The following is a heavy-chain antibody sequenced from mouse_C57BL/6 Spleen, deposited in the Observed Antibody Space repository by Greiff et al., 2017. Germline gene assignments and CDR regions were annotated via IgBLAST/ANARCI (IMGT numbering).Heavy chain of an antibody. V-gene: IGHV14-4*01. D-gene: IGHD2-2*01. CDR3: ATRGYDGGWYFDV. CDR2: IDPESGNT. CDR1: GFNFTDDC. Sequence: EVKVVESGAELVKPGASVKMSCTASGFNFTDDCINWVKQRPEQGLEWIGCIDPESGNTEYDAKFQGKATITADTSSNTAYLQLSSLTSEDTAVYYCATRGYDGGWYFDVWGTGTTVTVSS. J-gene: IGHJ1*03.